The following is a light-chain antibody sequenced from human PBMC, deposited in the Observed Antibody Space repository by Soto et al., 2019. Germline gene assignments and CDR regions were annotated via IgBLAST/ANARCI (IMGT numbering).Light chain of an antibody. Sequence: EIVLTQSPATLSLSPGERATLSCRATENLRTFLAWYQQKAGQAPRLLIYDASNRATGIPDRFSGSGSGTDFTLTISRLEPEDFAVYYCQQYGSSLWTFGQGTKVDIK. V-gene: IGKV3-20*01. CDR3: QQYGSSLWT. CDR2: DAS. J-gene: IGKJ1*01. CDR1: ENLRTF.